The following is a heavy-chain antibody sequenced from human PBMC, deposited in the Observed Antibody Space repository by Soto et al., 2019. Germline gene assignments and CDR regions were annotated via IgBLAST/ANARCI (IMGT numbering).Heavy chain of an antibody. D-gene: IGHD1-26*01. Sequence: QVQLVQSGAEVKKPGSSVTVSCKASGGTFGNSAISWVRQAPGQGLEWMGGIMPIFPTPDYAQKFQGRVTLTADESTSTAYMELTSLRSEDTAVYYCARDKDRQQICGNYYYGMDVWGHGTTVTV. CDR2: IMPIFPTP. CDR1: GGTFGNSA. CDR3: ARDKDRQQICGNYYYGMDV. J-gene: IGHJ6*02. V-gene: IGHV1-69*12.